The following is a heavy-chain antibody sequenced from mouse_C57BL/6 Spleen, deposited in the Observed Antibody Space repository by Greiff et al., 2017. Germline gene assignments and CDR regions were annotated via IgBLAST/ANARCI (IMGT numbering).Heavy chain of an antibody. V-gene: IGHV1-26*01. Sequence: VQLQQSGPELVKPGASVKISCKASGYTFTDYYMNWVKQSHGKSLEWIGDINPNNGGTSYNQKFKGKATLTVDKSSSTAYMELRSLTSEDSAVYYCARRELGPWFAYWGQGTLVTVSA. CDR3: ARRELGPWFAY. D-gene: IGHD4-1*01. CDR1: GYTFTDYY. CDR2: INPNNGGT. J-gene: IGHJ3*01.